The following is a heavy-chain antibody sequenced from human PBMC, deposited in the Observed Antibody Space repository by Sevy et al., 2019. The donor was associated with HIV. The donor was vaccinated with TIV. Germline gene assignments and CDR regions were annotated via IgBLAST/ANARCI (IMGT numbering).Heavy chain of an antibody. CDR1: EFTFSDYY. V-gene: IGHV3-11*01. Sequence: GGSLRLSCAASEFTFSDYYMSWIRQAPGKGLEGVSYISSSGSTIYYADSVKGRFTISRDNATNSLYLQMNSLRAEDTAVYYCARGGDDSSGYYFGYWGQGTLVTVSS. J-gene: IGHJ4*02. CDR3: ARGGDDSSGYYFGY. D-gene: IGHD3-22*01. CDR2: ISSSGSTI.